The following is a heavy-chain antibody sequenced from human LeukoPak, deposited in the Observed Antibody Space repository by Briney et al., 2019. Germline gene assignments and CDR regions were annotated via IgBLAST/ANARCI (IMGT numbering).Heavy chain of an antibody. V-gene: IGHV3-43*02. J-gene: IGHJ4*02. CDR2: ISGDGGST. CDR3: AKDIAPVDTAMGFDY. D-gene: IGHD5-18*01. Sequence: GGSLRLSCAASGFTFDDYAMHWVRQAPGKGLEWVSLISGDGGSTYYADSVKGRFTISRDNSKNSLYLQMNSLRTEDTALYYCAKDIAPVDTAMGFDYWGQGTLVTVSS. CDR1: GFTFDDYA.